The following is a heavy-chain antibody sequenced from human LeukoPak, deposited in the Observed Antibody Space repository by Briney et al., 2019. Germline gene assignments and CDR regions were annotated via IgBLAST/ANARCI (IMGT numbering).Heavy chain of an antibody. J-gene: IGHJ4*02. CDR2: ISVSGENT. D-gene: IGHD3-10*01. CDR3: AKYGSGTYYNGLH. Sequence: GGSLRLSCVASGFTFSSYAMTWVRQAPGKGLQWVSTISVSGENTYYADSVKGRFTISRDISKSTLYLQMNSLRDEDTALYYCAKYGSGTYYNGLHWGQGTLVTVSS. V-gene: IGHV3-23*01. CDR1: GFTFSSYA.